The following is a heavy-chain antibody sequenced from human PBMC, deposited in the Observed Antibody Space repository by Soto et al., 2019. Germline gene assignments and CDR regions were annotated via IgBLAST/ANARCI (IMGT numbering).Heavy chain of an antibody. V-gene: IGHV4-59*08. J-gene: IGHJ4*02. Sequence: QVQLQESGPGLVKPSETLSLTCSVYGGSISSYYWSWIRQPPGKGLEWIGYSYYSGSTNYIPSLKSRVTISVDRSKNQFSLRLSSVTAADTAVYYCARKSRSSGSCFDSWGQGTLVTVSS. CDR1: GGSISSYY. D-gene: IGHD3-10*01. CDR2: SYYSGST. CDR3: ARKSRSSGSCFDS.